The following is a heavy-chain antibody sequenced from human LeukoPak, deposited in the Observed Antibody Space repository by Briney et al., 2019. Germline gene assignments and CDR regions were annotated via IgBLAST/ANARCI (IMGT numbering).Heavy chain of an antibody. CDR2: ISYDGSNK. V-gene: IGHV3-30*18. D-gene: IGHD6-19*01. CDR1: GFTFSSYG. Sequence: GGSLRLSCAASGFTFSSYGMHWVRQAPGKGLEWVAVISYDGSNKYYADSVKGRFTISRDNSKNTLYLQMNSLRAEDTAVYYCAKRIIDSGWEDDAFDIWAKGQWSPSLQ. CDR3: AKRIIDSGWEDDAFDI. J-gene: IGHJ3*02.